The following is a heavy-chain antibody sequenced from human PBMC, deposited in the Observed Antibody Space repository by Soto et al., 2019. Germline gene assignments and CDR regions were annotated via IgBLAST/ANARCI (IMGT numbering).Heavy chain of an antibody. J-gene: IGHJ4*02. CDR3: ARANQLVSSSWSRGIDY. CDR2: IWYDGSNK. CDR1: GFTFSSYG. Sequence: GGSLRLSCAASGFTFSSYGMHWVRQAPGKGLEWVAVIWYDGSNKYYADSVKGRFTISRDNSKNTLYLQMNSLRAEDTAVYYCARANQLVSSSWSRGIDYWGQGTLVTVSS. D-gene: IGHD6-13*01. V-gene: IGHV3-33*01.